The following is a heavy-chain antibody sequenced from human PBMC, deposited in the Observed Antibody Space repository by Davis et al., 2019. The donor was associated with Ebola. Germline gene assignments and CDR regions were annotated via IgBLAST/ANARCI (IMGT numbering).Heavy chain of an antibody. J-gene: IGHJ4*02. CDR3: ARGPSVATAHYFDY. CDR1: GYTFTNYY. Sequence: AASVKVSCKASGYTFTNYYMHWVRQAPGQGLEWMGRINPNSGGTNYAQKFQGRVTMTRDTSISTAYMELSRLRSDDTAVYYCARGPSVATAHYFDYWGQGTLVTVSS. CDR2: INPNSGGT. D-gene: IGHD2-21*02. V-gene: IGHV1-2*06.